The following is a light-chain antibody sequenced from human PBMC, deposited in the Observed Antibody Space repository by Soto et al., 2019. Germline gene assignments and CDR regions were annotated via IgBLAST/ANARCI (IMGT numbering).Light chain of an antibody. Sequence: DIQRTQSPSSLSTSVGDRVTITCRTSQSVSTYLNWYQQRPGKAPKLLIYGASSLQSGVPSRFSGSGSGTHFTLTISSLQPEDFATYYCQEGSTLLTFGGGTKVGIK. CDR2: GAS. CDR3: QEGSTLLT. CDR1: QSVSTY. V-gene: IGKV1-39*01. J-gene: IGKJ4*01.